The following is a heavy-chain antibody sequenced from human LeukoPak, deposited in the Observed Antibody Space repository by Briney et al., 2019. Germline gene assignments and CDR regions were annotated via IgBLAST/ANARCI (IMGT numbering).Heavy chain of an antibody. CDR2: IIPILGIA. CDR1: GGTFSSYT. Sequence: ASVKVSWKASGGTFSSYTISWVRQAPEQGLEWMGRIIPILGIANYAQKFQGRVTITADKSTSTAYMELSSLRSEDTAVYYCALTGYSSGWTPVNWFDPWGQGTLVTVSS. CDR3: ALTGYSSGWTPVNWFDP. J-gene: IGHJ5*02. V-gene: IGHV1-69*02. D-gene: IGHD6-19*01.